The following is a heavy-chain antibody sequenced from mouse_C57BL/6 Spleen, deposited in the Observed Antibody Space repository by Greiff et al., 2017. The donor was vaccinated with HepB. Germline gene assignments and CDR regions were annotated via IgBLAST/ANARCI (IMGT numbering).Heavy chain of an antibody. Sequence: EVQLQQSGPELVKPGASAKIPCKASGYTFTDYNMDWVKQSHGKSLEWIGDINPNNGGTIYNQKFKGKATLTVDKSSSTAYMELRSLTSEDTAVYYCAVITTVGWDFAYWGQGTLVTVSA. V-gene: IGHV1-18*01. CDR1: GYTFTDYN. CDR2: INPNNGGT. D-gene: IGHD1-1*01. J-gene: IGHJ3*01. CDR3: AVITTVGWDFAY.